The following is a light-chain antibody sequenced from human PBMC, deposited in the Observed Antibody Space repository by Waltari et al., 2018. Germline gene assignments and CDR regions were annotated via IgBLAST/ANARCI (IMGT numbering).Light chain of an antibody. V-gene: IGKV1-5*03. J-gene: IGKJ2*01. CDR3: QQYNSYST. CDR2: KTS. CDR1: HTLNTW. Sequence: DIEMTQSPSFLSASVGDRVTITCRASHTLNTWFAWYQQKPGKPPRVLIYKTSTLETGVPSRFSGSASGTEFTLTISSLQPDDSATYYCQQYNSYSTFGQGTKLEIK.